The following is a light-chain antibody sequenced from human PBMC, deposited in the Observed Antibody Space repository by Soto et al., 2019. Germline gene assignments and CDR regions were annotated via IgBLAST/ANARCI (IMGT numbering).Light chain of an antibody. CDR3: STWEDSLNVL. CDR1: SSNIGSNY. J-gene: IGLJ2*01. CDR2: RNN. Sequence: QSVLTQPPSASGTPGQRVTISWSGSSSNIGSNYVYWYQQLPGTAPKLLIYRNNQRPSGVPDRFSGSKSGTSASLAISGLRSEDEADYYCSTWEDSLNVLFGGGTKLTAL. V-gene: IGLV1-47*01.